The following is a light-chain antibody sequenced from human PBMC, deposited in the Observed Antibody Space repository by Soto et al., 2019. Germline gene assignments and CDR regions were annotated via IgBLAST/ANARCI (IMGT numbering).Light chain of an antibody. CDR1: QSVSSNY. CDR3: QQYGSSPTWT. Sequence: ESVLTQSPDTLSLSPGERATLSCRASQSVSSNYLAWYQQKPGQAPRLLIYGASTRATGIPDRFSGSGSGTDFTLTISRLEPEDSAVYYCQQYGSSPTWTFGQGTKVDIK. V-gene: IGKV3-20*01. CDR2: GAS. J-gene: IGKJ1*01.